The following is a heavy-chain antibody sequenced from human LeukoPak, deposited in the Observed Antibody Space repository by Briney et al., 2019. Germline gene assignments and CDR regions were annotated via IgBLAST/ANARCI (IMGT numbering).Heavy chain of an antibody. CDR3: ASDISNKGFDY. CDR1: GLTLSNYY. V-gene: IGHV3-11*04. CDR2: ISNIGSTT. Sequence: GGSLRLSCAASGLTLSNYYMSWIRQAPGKGLEWVPYISNIGSTTHHADSVKGRFTISRDNAKNSLYLQMNSLRAEDTAVYYCASDISNKGFDYWGQGTLVTVSS. D-gene: IGHD3-3*02. J-gene: IGHJ4*02.